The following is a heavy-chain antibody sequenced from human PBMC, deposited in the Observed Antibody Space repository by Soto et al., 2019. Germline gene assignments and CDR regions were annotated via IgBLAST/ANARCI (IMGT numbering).Heavy chain of an antibody. CDR2: ISAYNGNT. V-gene: IGHV1-18*04. D-gene: IGHD2-2*01. J-gene: IGHJ6*02. Sequence: VASVKVSCKASGYTFTSYGISWVRQAPGQGLEWMGWISAYNGNTNYAQKLQGRVTMTTDTSTSTAYMELRSLRSDDTAVYYCARDRYCSSTSCYHYYYYGMDVWGQGTTVTVSS. CDR1: GYTFTSYG. CDR3: ARDRYCSSTSCYHYYYYGMDV.